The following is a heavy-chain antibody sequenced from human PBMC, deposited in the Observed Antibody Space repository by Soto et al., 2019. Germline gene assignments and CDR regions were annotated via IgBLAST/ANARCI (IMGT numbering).Heavy chain of an antibody. CDR1: GFTFSSYW. CDR3: ARDDMYYYGSGSNI. J-gene: IGHJ4*02. V-gene: IGHV3-7*01. CDR2: IKQDGSEK. D-gene: IGHD3-10*01. Sequence: RGSLRLSCAASGFTFSSYWMSWVRQAPGKGLEWVANIKQDGSEKYYVDSVKGRFTISRDNAKNSLYLQMNSLRAEDTAVYYCARDDMYYYGSGSNIGGQGTLVTVSS.